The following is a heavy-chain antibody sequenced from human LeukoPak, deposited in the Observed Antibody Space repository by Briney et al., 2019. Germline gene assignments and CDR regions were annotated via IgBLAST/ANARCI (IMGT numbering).Heavy chain of an antibody. CDR3: ARVYWSGYYYAFDI. V-gene: IGHV3-53*01. CDR1: GFTVSSNY. Sequence: PGGSLRLSRAASGFTVSSNYMSWVRQAPGKGLEWVSVIYSGGSTYYADSVKGRFTISRDDSKNTLYLQMNSLRAEDTAVYYCARVYWSGYYYAFDIWGQGTMVTVSS. J-gene: IGHJ3*02. CDR2: IYSGGST. D-gene: IGHD3-3*01.